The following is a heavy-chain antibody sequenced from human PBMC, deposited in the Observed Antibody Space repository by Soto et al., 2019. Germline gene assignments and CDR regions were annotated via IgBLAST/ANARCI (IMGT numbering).Heavy chain of an antibody. V-gene: IGHV3-74*01. CDR1: GSIFSSYW. J-gene: IGHJ6*02. Sequence: GGSLRLSCAASGSIFSSYWMNWVRQAPGKGLVWVSRLHSDGRTTSYADSVKGRFTMSRDNAKNTLYLQMNSLRAEDTAVYYCARQLPTAIRGGYYYSYGMDVWGQGTTVTVSS. CDR3: ARQLPTAIRGGYYYSYGMDV. D-gene: IGHD2-2*02. CDR2: LHSDGRTT.